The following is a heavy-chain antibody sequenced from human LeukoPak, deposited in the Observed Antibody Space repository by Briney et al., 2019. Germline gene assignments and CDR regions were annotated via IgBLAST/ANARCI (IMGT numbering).Heavy chain of an antibody. J-gene: IGHJ4*02. Sequence: GGSLRLSCAAPGFSFSSYTLNWVRQAPGKGLEWVSSISPRNSYIYYADSVKGRFTISRDNAKNSLFLQMNSLTAEDTAVYYCAREVAADFDCWGQGTLVTVSS. CDR2: ISPRNSYI. CDR1: GFSFSSYT. D-gene: IGHD6-19*01. V-gene: IGHV3-21*01. CDR3: AREVAADFDC.